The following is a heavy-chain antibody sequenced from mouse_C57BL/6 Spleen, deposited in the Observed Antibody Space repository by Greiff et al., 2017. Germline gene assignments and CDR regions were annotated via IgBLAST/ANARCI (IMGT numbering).Heavy chain of an antibody. CDR2: IRNKANGYTT. Sequence: DVMLVESGGGLVQPGGSLSLSCAASGFTFTDYYMSWVRQPPGKALEWLGFIRNKANGYTTEYSASVKGRFTISRDNSQSILYLQMNALRAEDSATYYWARPRRDWYFDVWGTGTTVTVSS. CDR1: GFTFTDYY. J-gene: IGHJ1*03. V-gene: IGHV7-3*01. CDR3: ARPRRDWYFDV.